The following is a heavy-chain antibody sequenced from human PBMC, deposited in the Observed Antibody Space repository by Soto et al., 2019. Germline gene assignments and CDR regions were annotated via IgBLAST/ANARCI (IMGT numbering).Heavy chain of an antibody. V-gene: IGHV3-21*01. CDR1: GFTFTRYS. CDR3: ARESEDLTSNFDY. Sequence: GGSLRLSCAASGFTFTRYSMNWVRQAPGKGLEWVSSISSTTNYIYYADSMKGRFTVSRDNAKNSVYLEMNSLSAEDTAVYYCARESEDLTSNFDYWGQGTLVTVS. CDR2: ISSTTNYI. J-gene: IGHJ4*02.